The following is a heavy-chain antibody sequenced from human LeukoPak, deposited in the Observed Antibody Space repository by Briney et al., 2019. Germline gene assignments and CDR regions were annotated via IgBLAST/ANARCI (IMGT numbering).Heavy chain of an antibody. CDR1: GGSISSSSYY. CDR2: IYYSGST. Sequence: SETLSLTGTVSGGSISSSSYYWGWIRQPPGKGLEWIGSIYYSGSTYYDPSLKSRVTISVDTSKNQFSLKLSSVTAADTAVYYCASQGRYFDYWGQGTLVTVSS. J-gene: IGHJ4*02. CDR3: ASQGRYFDY. V-gene: IGHV4-39*01.